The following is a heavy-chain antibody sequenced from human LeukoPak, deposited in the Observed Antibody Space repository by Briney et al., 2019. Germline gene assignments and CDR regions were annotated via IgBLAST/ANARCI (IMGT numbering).Heavy chain of an antibody. CDR1: GYTFTGYY. Sequence: GASVKVSCKASGYTFTGYYTHWVRQAPGQGLEWMGRIIPILGIANYAQKFQGRVTITADKSTSTAYMELSSLRSEDTAVYYCARDLGVYYYDSSGYSPPTWGQGTLVTVSS. J-gene: IGHJ5*02. CDR3: ARDLGVYYYDSSGYSPPT. CDR2: IIPILGIA. D-gene: IGHD3-22*01. V-gene: IGHV1-69*04.